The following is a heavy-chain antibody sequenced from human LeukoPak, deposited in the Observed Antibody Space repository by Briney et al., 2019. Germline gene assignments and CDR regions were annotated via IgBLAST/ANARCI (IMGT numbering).Heavy chain of an antibody. J-gene: IGHJ4*02. CDR3: ARLFIRDIVVVPAASIDS. Sequence: SETLSLTCTVSGASVSSSDYYWGWLRQPPGKRLEWIGNIYFSGGTYYNPSLKSRVTMSVDTSNNQFSLKLSSVTATDTAVYYCARLFIRDIVVVPAASIDSWGQGTLVTVSS. CDR1: GASVSSSDYY. CDR2: IYFSGGT. D-gene: IGHD2-2*01. V-gene: IGHV4-39*01.